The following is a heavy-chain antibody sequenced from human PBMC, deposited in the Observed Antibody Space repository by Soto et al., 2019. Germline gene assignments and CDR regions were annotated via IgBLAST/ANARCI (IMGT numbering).Heavy chain of an antibody. CDR3: VKAYYYDSSGSILYWDGMDV. J-gene: IGHJ6*02. CDR1: GFTFSSYA. CDR2: ISSNGGST. V-gene: IGHV3-64D*08. D-gene: IGHD3-22*01. Sequence: GGSLRLSCSASGFTFSSYAMHWVRQAPGKGLEYVSAISSNGGSTYYADSVKGRFTISRDNSKNTLYLQMSSLRAEDTAVYYCVKAYYYDSSGSILYWDGMDVWGQGTTVTVSS.